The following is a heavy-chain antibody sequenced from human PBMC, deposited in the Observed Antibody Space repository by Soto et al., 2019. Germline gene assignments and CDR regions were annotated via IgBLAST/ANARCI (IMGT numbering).Heavy chain of an antibody. CDR1: GASISSGSYY. CDR2: FYYSGST. Sequence: SETLSLTCSVSGASISSGSYYWGWIRQPPGKGLEWIGSFYYSGSTNNNPSLKSRVTISVDTSKNQFSLKLSSVTAADTAVYYCARRYGYSFDYWGQGTLVTVSS. V-gene: IGHV4-39*01. CDR3: ARRYGYSFDY. D-gene: IGHD1-20*01. J-gene: IGHJ4*02.